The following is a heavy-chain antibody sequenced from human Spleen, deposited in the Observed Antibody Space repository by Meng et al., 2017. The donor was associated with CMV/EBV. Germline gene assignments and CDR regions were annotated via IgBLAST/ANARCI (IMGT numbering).Heavy chain of an antibody. CDR2: IYYSGST. J-gene: IGHJ5*02. V-gene: IGHV4-30-4*08. CDR1: GGSISSGDYY. D-gene: IGHD6-13*01. Sequence: QESGPGLVSPSQPLPLTCTVSGGSISSGDYYWSWIRQPPGKGLEWIGYIYYSGSTYYNPSLKSRVTISVDTSKNQFSLKLSSVTAADTAVYYCARGGKQQGWFDPWGQGTLVTVPS. CDR3: ARGGKQQGWFDP.